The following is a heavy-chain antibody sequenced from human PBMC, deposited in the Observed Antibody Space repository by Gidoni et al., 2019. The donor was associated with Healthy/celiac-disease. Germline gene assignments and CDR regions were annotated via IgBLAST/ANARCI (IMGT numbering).Heavy chain of an antibody. CDR3: TTARTDYGDAFDI. V-gene: IGHV3-15*01. CDR1: GFTFSNAW. D-gene: IGHD4-17*01. CDR2: IKSKTDGGTT. Sequence: EVQLVESGGGLVKPGGSLRLSCAASGFTFSNAWMSWVRQAPGKGLELVGRIKSKTDGGTTDYAAPVKGRFTISRDDSKNTLYLQMNSLKTEDTAVYYCTTARTDYGDAFDIWGQGTMVTVSS. J-gene: IGHJ3*02.